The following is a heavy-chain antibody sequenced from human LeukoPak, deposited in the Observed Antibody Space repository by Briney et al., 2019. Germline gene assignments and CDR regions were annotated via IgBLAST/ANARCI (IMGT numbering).Heavy chain of an antibody. CDR3: ARGLSYYEP. CDR2: INHSGST. V-gene: IGHV4-34*01. D-gene: IGHD3-22*01. CDR1: GGSFSGYY. J-gene: IGHJ5*02. Sequence: PSETLSLTCDVYGGSFSGYYWSWIRQPPGKGLEWIGEINHSGSTNYNPSLKSRVTISVDTSKNQFSLKLSSVTAADTAVYYCARGLSYYEPWGQGTLVTVSS.